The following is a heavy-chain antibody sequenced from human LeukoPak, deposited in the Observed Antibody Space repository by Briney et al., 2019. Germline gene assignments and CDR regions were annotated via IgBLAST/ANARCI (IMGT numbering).Heavy chain of an antibody. Sequence: GGSLRLSCAVSGLTFSSSWMDWVRQAPGKGLEWVASINPDGNKKYSADSVKGRFTISRDNAENSLYLQMNSLRVEDTAFYYCARDLAYSRLDYWGEGMLVTVSS. CDR3: ARDLAYSRLDY. J-gene: IGHJ4*02. CDR2: INPDGNKK. V-gene: IGHV3-7*01. D-gene: IGHD5-18*01. CDR1: GLTFSSSW.